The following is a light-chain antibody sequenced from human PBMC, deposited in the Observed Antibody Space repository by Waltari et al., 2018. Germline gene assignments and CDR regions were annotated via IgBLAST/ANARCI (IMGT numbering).Light chain of an antibody. Sequence: DIQMTQSPSTLSASVGDRVTITCRASQSISSWLAWYQQKPGKAPKLRIYESSSLESGVPSRCSGSGSGTEFTLTISSLQPDDFATYYCQQYNSYSMYTFGQGTKLEIK. V-gene: IGKV1-5*01. CDR1: QSISSW. CDR2: ESS. CDR3: QQYNSYSMYT. J-gene: IGKJ2*01.